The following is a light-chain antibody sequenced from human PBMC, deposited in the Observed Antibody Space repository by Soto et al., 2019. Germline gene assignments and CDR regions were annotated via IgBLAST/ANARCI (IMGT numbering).Light chain of an antibody. CDR1: QTINRW. V-gene: IGKV1-5*03. CDR3: QHWS. Sequence: DIQMTQSPSTLSASVVYIFTITCRASQTINRWLAWYQQKPGEVPKLLIYKASVLESGVPSRFSGSGSGTEFTLTISRLQPEDVATYYCQHWSFGQGTKVDI. J-gene: IGKJ1*01. CDR2: KAS.